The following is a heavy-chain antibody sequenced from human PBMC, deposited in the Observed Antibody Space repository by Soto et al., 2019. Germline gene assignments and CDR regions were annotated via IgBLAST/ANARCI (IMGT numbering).Heavy chain of an antibody. D-gene: IGHD6-6*01. V-gene: IGHV3-30-3*01. CDR1: GFTFSNYA. Sequence: QVQLVESGGGVVQPGRSLRLSCAASGFTFSNYAMHWVRQAPGKGLEWVALFSFDGSTKYYADSVKGRFTISRDNSKNTLYLQMNSLRAEDTAVYYCARDRSSSDAFDIWGQGTMVTVSS. J-gene: IGHJ3*02. CDR3: ARDRSSSDAFDI. CDR2: FSFDGSTK.